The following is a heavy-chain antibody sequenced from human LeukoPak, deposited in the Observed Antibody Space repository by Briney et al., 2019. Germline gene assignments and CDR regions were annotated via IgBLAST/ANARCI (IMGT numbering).Heavy chain of an antibody. CDR3: AKALDYGDYTLDY. V-gene: IGHV3-23*01. D-gene: IGHD4-17*01. Sequence: GGSLRLSCAASGFTFRDAAMTWVRQAPGKGLEWVSLISFSGDNSYYADSVKGRFTISRDNSKNTLSLQMNSLRVEDTAIYYCAKALDYGDYTLDYWGQGTLVTVSS. CDR2: ISFSGDNS. J-gene: IGHJ4*02. CDR1: GFTFRDAA.